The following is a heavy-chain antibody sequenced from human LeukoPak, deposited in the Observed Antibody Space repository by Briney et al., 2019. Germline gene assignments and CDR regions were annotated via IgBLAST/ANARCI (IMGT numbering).Heavy chain of an antibody. Sequence: PGGSLRLSCTASGFPFSDYSMNWVRQAPGKGLEWVSVIYSGGSTYYADSVKGRFTISRDNSKNTLYLQMNSLRAEDTAVYYCARESHGSSGYSSPFDYWGQGTLVTVSS. CDR1: GFPFSDYS. CDR3: ARESHGSSGYSSPFDY. V-gene: IGHV3-66*01. D-gene: IGHD3-22*01. CDR2: IYSGGST. J-gene: IGHJ4*02.